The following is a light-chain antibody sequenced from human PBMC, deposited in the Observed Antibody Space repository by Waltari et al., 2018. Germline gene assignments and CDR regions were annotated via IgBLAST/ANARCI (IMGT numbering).Light chain of an antibody. J-gene: IGLJ2*01. CDR2: DVS. V-gene: IGLV2-14*03. CDR3: SSYTSSGTLV. Sequence: QSALTQPASVSGSPGQSTTISCSGTSNDIGSYNYISCYQQHPGRAPKLMIYDVSDRPSGLSDRFSGSKSGNTASLSISGLQAEDEADYYCSSYTSSGTLVFGGGTKLTVL. CDR1: SNDIGSYNY.